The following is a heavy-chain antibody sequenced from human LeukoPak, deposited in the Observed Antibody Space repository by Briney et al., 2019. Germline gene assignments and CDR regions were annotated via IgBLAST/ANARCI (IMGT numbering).Heavy chain of an antibody. CDR2: IKRKTDGGTT. CDR3: ARQIGYCSGGTCYFDY. D-gene: IGHD2-15*01. J-gene: IGHJ4*02. CDR1: GFTFSNAW. Sequence: GGSLRLSCAASGFTFSNAWMSWVRQAPGQGLEWVGRIKRKTDGGTTDYAAPVKGRFTISRDDSKNTLYLQMNSLKTEDTAVYYCARQIGYCSGGTCYFDYWGQGTLVTVSS. V-gene: IGHV3-15*01.